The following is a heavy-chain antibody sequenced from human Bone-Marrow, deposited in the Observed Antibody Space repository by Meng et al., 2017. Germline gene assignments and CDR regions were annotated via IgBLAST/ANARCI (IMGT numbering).Heavy chain of an antibody. J-gene: IGHJ4*02. D-gene: IGHD2-15*01. Sequence: GESLKISCAASGFTFSTFALHWVRQAPGKGLEWVSAIWSDAYNIYYLDSVKGRFTISRDNSMNSLYLQMSSLRADDTAMYYCARNRALAATIDYWGQGTLVTVSS. CDR2: IWSDAYNI. CDR1: GFTFSTFA. CDR3: ARNRALAATIDY. V-gene: IGHV3-33*01.